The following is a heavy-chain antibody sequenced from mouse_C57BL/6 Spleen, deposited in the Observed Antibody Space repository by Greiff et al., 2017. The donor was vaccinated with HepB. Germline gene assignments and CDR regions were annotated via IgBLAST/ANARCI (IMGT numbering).Heavy chain of an antibody. CDR1: GYSITSDY. D-gene: IGHD2-3*01. CDR3: TRGAGYSFAY. Sequence: EVQRVESGPGLAKPSQTLSLTCSVTGYSITSDYWNWVRKFPGNKLEYMGYISYSGSTYYHPSHKSRISITRDTSKNQYYLQLNSVTTEDTATYYCTRGAGYSFAYWGQGTLVTVSA. J-gene: IGHJ3*01. CDR2: ISYSGST. V-gene: IGHV3-8*01.